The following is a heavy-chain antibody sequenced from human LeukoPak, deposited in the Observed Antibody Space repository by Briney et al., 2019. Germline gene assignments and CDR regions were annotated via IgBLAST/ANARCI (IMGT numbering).Heavy chain of an antibody. V-gene: IGHV1-69*05. D-gene: IGHD2-15*01. CDR2: IIPIFGTA. CDR1: GGAFSSYA. Sequence: SVKVSCKASGGAFSSYAISWVRQAPGQGLEWMGGIIPIFGTANYAQKFQGRVTITTDESTSTAYMELSGLRSEDTALYYCARPGSGYCSGGSCYGYWGQGTLVTVSS. CDR3: ARPGSGYCSGGSCYGY. J-gene: IGHJ4*02.